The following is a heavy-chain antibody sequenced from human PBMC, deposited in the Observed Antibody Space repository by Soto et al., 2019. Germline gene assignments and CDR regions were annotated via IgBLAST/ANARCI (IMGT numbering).Heavy chain of an antibody. CDR2: ISGSGGST. V-gene: IGHV3-23*01. D-gene: IGHD7-27*01. Sequence: EVQLLESGGGLVQPGGSLRLSCAASGFTFSSYAMSWVRQAPGKGLEWVSAISGSGGSTYYADSVKGRFTISRDNSKNTLYLQMNSLIAEDTAVYYCAKIVRRSPAGVDYFDYWGQGTLVTVSS. J-gene: IGHJ4*02. CDR3: AKIVRRSPAGVDYFDY. CDR1: GFTFSSYA.